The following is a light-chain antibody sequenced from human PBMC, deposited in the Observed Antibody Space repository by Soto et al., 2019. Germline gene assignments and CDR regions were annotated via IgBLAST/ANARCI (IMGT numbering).Light chain of an antibody. Sequence: QSVLAQPASVSGSPGQSITISCTGTSSDVGGYDFVSWYQQHPGTAPKLMISDVSNRPSGGSNRFAGSKSGNTASLTISGLQAEDEADYYCSSKTSSKTYVFGTGTKLTVL. CDR2: DVS. CDR1: SSDVGGYDF. CDR3: SSKTSSKTYV. V-gene: IGLV2-14*01. J-gene: IGLJ1*01.